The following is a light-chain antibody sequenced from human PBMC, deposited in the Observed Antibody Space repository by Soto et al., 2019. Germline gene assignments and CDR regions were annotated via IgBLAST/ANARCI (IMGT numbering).Light chain of an antibody. Sequence: DIQMTQSPSTLSASVGDRVTITCRASQTIHSFLAWYQQKAGKAPKLLIYDASNLESGVPSRFSGSGSGTEFTLTVSSLQPDDFATFYCQQFHSYWTFGQGTKVE. CDR2: DAS. J-gene: IGKJ1*01. CDR3: QQFHSYWT. V-gene: IGKV1-5*01. CDR1: QTIHSF.